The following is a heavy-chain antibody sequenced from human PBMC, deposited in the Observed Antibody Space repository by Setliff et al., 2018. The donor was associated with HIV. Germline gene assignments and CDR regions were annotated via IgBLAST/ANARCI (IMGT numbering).Heavy chain of an antibody. Sequence: TLSLTCTVSGGSISSGGYYWSWIRQHPGKGLEWIGFIYYSETTYYNPSLKSRVNISVDTSKNQFSLKLSSVTAADTAVYYCARQSDFWSGYYDGAFDIWGQGTMVTVSS. CDR2: IYYSETT. D-gene: IGHD3-3*01. V-gene: IGHV4-31*03. J-gene: IGHJ3*02. CDR1: GGSISSGGYY. CDR3: ARQSDFWSGYYDGAFDI.